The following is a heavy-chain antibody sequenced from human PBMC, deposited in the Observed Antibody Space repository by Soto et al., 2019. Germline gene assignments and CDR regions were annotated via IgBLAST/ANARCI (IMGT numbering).Heavy chain of an antibody. V-gene: IGHV3-23*01. CDR2: ISGSGGST. Sequence: GGSLRLSCAASGFTFSSYAISWGRQAPGKGLEWVSAISGSGGSTYYADSVKGRFTISRDNSKNTLYLQMNSLRAEDTAVYYCAKAGITMIVVVITPLDYWGQGTLVTVSS. CDR3: AKAGITMIVVVITPLDY. CDR1: GFTFSSYA. D-gene: IGHD3-22*01. J-gene: IGHJ4*02.